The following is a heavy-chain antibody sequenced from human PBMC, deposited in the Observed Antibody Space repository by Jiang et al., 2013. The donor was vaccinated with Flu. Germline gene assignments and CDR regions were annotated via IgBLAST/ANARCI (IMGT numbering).Heavy chain of an antibody. CDR2: ISGSGGST. Sequence: RLSCAASGFTFSSYAMSWVRQAPGKGLEWVSAISGSGGSTYYADSVKGRFTISRDNSKNTLYLQMNSLRAEDTAVYYCAPVPGSYYYYFDYWGQGTLVTVSS. J-gene: IGHJ4*02. CDR1: GFTFSSYA. D-gene: IGHD3-10*01. CDR3: APVPGSYYYYFDY. V-gene: IGHV3-23*01.